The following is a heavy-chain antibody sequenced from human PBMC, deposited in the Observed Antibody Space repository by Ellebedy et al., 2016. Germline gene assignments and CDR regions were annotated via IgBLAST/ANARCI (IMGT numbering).Heavy chain of an antibody. Sequence: ASVKVSCKASGYTFTSYAMHWVRQAPGQRLEWMGWINAGNGNTKYSQKFQGRVTITRDTSASTAYMELSSLRSEDTAVYYCARVRYSSSYYYYGMDVWGQGATVTVSS. CDR1: GYTFTSYA. CDR3: ARVRYSSSYYYYGMDV. D-gene: IGHD6-13*01. CDR2: INAGNGNT. V-gene: IGHV1-3*01. J-gene: IGHJ6*02.